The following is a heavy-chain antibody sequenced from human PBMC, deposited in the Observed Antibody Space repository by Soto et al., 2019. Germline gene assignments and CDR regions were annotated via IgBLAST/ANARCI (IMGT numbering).Heavy chain of an antibody. V-gene: IGHV3-23*01. CDR2: ISGSGGDT. J-gene: IGHJ4*02. D-gene: IGHD1-26*01. CDR1: GLIFSDYA. CDR3: AKDRFGIVGPVDY. Sequence: LRLSCAASGLIFSDYAMSWVRQAPGKGLECVACISGSGGDTFYADSVKGRFTISRDNSKNTLSLHMNSLRVDDTAVYFCAKDRFGIVGPVDYWGQGTLVTVS.